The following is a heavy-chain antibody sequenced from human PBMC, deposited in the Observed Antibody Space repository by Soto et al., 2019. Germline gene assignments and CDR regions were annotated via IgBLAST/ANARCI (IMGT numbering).Heavy chain of an antibody. Sequence: LRLSCAASGFTFSSYAMSWVRQAPGKGLEWVSAISGSGGSTYYADSVKGRFTISRDNSKNTLYLQMTSLTAEDTAMYYCVRGGGGGLFDPWGQGTMVTVSS. CDR2: ISGSGGST. CDR1: GFTFSSYA. CDR3: VRGGGGGLFDP. V-gene: IGHV3-23*01. J-gene: IGHJ5*02. D-gene: IGHD2-15*01.